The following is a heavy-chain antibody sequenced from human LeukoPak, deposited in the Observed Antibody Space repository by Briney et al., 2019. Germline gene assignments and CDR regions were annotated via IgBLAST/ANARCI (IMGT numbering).Heavy chain of an antibody. Sequence: PGGSLTLSCAVSGFTFSSYAMSWVRPPAGKGLEWVSAISGSGGSTYYADSVKGRFTISRDNSKNTLYLQMNSLRAEDTAVYYCAKGPGAHSSGWYPRFDYWGQGTLVTVSS. V-gene: IGHV3-23*01. D-gene: IGHD6-19*01. CDR1: GFTFSSYA. J-gene: IGHJ4*02. CDR2: ISGSGGST. CDR3: AKGPGAHSSGWYPRFDY.